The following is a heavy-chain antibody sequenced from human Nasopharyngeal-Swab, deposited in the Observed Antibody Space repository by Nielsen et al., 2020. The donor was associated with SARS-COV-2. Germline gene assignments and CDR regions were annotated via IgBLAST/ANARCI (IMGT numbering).Heavy chain of an antibody. D-gene: IGHD3-10*01. V-gene: IGHV3-21*01. Sequence: GESLKISCAASGFTFSTYSMNWVRQAPGKGLEWVSSISSSSSYIYYADSLKGRFTISRDNAKNSLYLQMNSLRAEDTAVYYCARGHSGANYWGQGTLVTVSS. J-gene: IGHJ4*02. CDR2: ISSSSSYI. CDR3: ARGHSGANY. CDR1: GFTFSTYS.